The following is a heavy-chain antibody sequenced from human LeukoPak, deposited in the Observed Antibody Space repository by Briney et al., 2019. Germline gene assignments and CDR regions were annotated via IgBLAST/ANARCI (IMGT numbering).Heavy chain of an antibody. CDR1: GFSVRNNY. D-gene: IGHD3-10*02. CDR2: ISSSGSTI. J-gene: IGHJ6*04. V-gene: IGHV3-11*04. Sequence: GGSLRLSCVVSGFSVRNNYVSWVRQAPGKGLEWVSYISSSGSTIYYADSVKGRFTISRHNAKNSLYLQMNSLRAEDTAVYYCAELGITMIGGVWGKGTTVTISS. CDR3: AELGITMIGGV.